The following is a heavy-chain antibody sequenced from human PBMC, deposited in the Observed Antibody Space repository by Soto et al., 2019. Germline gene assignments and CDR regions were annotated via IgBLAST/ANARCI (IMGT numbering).Heavy chain of an antibody. CDR2: IYYSGST. CDR3: AREASSGVTMIVVVFHDY. D-gene: IGHD3-22*01. CDR1: GGSISSSSYY. J-gene: IGHJ4*02. V-gene: IGHV4-39*07. Sequence: SETLSLTCTVSGGSISSSSYYWGWIRQPPGKGLEWIGSIYYSGSTYYNPSLKSRVTISVDTSKNQFSLKLSSVTAADTAVYYCAREASSGVTMIVVVFHDYWGQGTLVTVSS.